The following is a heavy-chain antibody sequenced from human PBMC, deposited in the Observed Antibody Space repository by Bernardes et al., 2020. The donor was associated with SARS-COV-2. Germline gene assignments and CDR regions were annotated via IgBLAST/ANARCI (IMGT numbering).Heavy chain of an antibody. CDR2: ISGSGITT. CDR1: GFTFSNYG. D-gene: IGHD3-10*01. CDR3: AKGTANLGDY. Sequence: GGSLRLSCSASGFTFSNYGMTWIRQAPGKGLEWVSAISGSGITTYYADSVKGRFTISRDNSKSTLYLQMDSLRAEDTAVYYCAKGTANLGDYWGREPWSASPQ. V-gene: IGHV3-23*01. J-gene: IGHJ4*02.